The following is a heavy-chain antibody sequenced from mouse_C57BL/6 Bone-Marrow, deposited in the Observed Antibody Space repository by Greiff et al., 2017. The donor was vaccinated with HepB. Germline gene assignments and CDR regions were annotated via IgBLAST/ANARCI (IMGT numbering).Heavy chain of an antibody. Sequence: EVQLQQSGGGLVQPGGSMKLSCAASGFTFSDAWMDWVRQSPEKGLEWVAEIRNKANNHATYYAESVKGRFTISRDESKSSVYLQMNSLRAEDTGIYYCTRHYYGSSPYYAMDYWGQGTSVTVSS. CDR1: GFTFSDAW. V-gene: IGHV6-6*01. CDR2: IRNKANNHAT. D-gene: IGHD1-1*01. J-gene: IGHJ4*01. CDR3: TRHYYGSSPYYAMDY.